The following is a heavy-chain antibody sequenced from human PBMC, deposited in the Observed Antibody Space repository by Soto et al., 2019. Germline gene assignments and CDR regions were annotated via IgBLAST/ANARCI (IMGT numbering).Heavy chain of an antibody. J-gene: IGHJ4*02. V-gene: IGHV3-33*01. CDR2: IWYDGSNK. D-gene: IGHD3-22*01. CDR3: AREVKYYDSSGYVY. Sequence: QVQLVESGGGVVQPGRSLRLSCAASGFTFSSYGMHWVRQAPGKGLEWVAVIWYDGSNKYYADSVKGRFTISRDNSKNTLYLQMNSLRAEDTALYYCAREVKYYDSSGYVYWGQGTLVTVSS. CDR1: GFTFSSYG.